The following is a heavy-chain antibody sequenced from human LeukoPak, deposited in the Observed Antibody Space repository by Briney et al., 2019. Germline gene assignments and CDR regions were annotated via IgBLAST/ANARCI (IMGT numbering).Heavy chain of an antibody. D-gene: IGHD4-17*01. J-gene: IGHJ6*03. Sequence: PSETLSLTCAVYGGSFSGYYWSWIRQPPGKGLEWIGEINHSGSTNYNPSLKSRVTISVDTSKNQFSLKLSSVTAADTAVYYCARVTVTTRYYYYYYMDVWGKGTTVTVSS. CDR1: GGSFSGYY. V-gene: IGHV4-34*01. CDR2: INHSGST. CDR3: ARVTVTTRYYYYYYMDV.